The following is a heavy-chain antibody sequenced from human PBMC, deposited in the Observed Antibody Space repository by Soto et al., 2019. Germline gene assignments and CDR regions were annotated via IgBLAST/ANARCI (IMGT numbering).Heavy chain of an antibody. D-gene: IGHD6-19*01. CDR1: GFTFDDYG. CDR3: AKDIVPGSGQDAFDI. CDR2: ISWNSGSI. Sequence: GGSLRLSCAASGFTFDDYGMHWIRQAQGKGLEWVSGISWNSGSIGYADSVKGRFTISRDNAKNSLYLQMNSLRAEDTALYYCAKDIVPGSGQDAFDIWGQGTMVTVSS. J-gene: IGHJ3*02. V-gene: IGHV3-9*01.